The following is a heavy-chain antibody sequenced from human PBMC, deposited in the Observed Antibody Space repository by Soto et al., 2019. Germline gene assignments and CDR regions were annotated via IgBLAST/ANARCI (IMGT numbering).Heavy chain of an antibody. CDR3: ARDPVVRGVIRPDAFDI. CDR2: ISAYNGNT. Sequence: ASVKVSCEGSCYTFISYGISWVRQAPGQGLEWMGWISAYNGNTNYAQKLQGRVTMTTDTSTSTAYMGLRSLRSDDTAVYYCARDPVVRGVIRPDAFDIWGQGTMVTVSS. D-gene: IGHD3-10*01. CDR1: CYTFISYG. V-gene: IGHV1-18*01. J-gene: IGHJ3*02.